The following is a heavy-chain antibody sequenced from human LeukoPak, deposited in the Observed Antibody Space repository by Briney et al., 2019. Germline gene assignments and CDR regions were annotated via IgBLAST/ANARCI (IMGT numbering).Heavy chain of an antibody. CDR3: ARVATVNPSAYYGMDV. V-gene: IGHV3-7*01. CDR2: IKQDGSEK. CDR1: GFTSGNYW. Sequence: PGGSLRLSCGASGFTSGNYWMSWVRQAPGKGPEWVANIKQDGSEKYYVDSVKGRFTISRDNAKNSLYLQMNSLRAEDTAVYYCARVATVNPSAYYGMDVWGQGTTVTVSS. J-gene: IGHJ6*02. D-gene: IGHD4-11*01.